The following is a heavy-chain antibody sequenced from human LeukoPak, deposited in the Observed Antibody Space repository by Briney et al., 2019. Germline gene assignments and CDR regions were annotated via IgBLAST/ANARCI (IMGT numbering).Heavy chain of an antibody. D-gene: IGHD3-10*01. CDR3: ARAIGYYGSGSYYNKKPGDYYYYMDV. J-gene: IGHJ6*03. CDR1: GFTFSSYS. V-gene: IGHV3-74*01. CDR2: INSDGSST. Sequence: GGSLRLSCAASGFTFSSYSMNWVRQAPGKGLVWVSRINSDGSSTSYADSVKGRFTISRDNAKNTLYLQMNSLRAEDTAVYYCARAIGYYGSGSYYNKKPGDYYYYMDVWGKGTTVTVSS.